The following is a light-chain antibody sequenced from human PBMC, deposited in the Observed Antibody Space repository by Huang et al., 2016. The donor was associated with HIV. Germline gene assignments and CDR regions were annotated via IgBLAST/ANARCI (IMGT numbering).Light chain of an antibody. CDR3: QRYGSSPPYT. Sequence: EVVLTQSPDTLSLSPGERATLSRRASQSLCSSSLAWYQQKPGQAPRLLIYATSTRPTGIPDRFSGSGSGTDFSLTVTRLEPEDFAVYYCQRYGSSPPYTFGQGTKLEI. V-gene: IGKV3-20*01. J-gene: IGKJ2*01. CDR1: QSLCSSS. CDR2: ATS.